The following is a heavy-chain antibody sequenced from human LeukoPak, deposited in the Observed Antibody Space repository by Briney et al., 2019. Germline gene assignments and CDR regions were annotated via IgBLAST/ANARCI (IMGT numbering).Heavy chain of an antibody. CDR1: GYTFTSYD. CDR3: ATRYCSSTSCYGFDY. CDR2: MNPNSGNT. J-gene: IGHJ4*02. D-gene: IGHD2-2*01. V-gene: IGHV1-8*01. Sequence: EASVKVSCKASGYTFTSYDINWVRQATGQGLEWMGWMNPNSGNTGYAQKFQGRVTMTRNTSISAAYMELSSLRSEDTAVYYCATRYCSSTSCYGFDYWGQGTLVTVSS.